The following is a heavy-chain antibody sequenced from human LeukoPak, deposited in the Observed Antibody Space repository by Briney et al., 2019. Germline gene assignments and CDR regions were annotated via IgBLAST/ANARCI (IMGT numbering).Heavy chain of an antibody. CDR3: AKRDSSGWPGSFDY. V-gene: IGHV1-69*13. J-gene: IGHJ4*02. CDR1: GGTFSSYA. CDR2: IIPIFGTA. D-gene: IGHD6-19*01. Sequence: SVKVSCKASGGTFSSYAISWVRQAPGQGLEWMGGIIPIFGTANYAQKFQGRVTITADEPTSTAYMELSSLRSEDTAVYYCAKRDSSGWPGSFDYWGQGTLVTVSS.